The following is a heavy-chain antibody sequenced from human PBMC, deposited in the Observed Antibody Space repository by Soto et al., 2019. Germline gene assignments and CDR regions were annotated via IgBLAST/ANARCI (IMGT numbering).Heavy chain of an antibody. CDR1: GYSFRSYG. D-gene: IGHD3-22*01. V-gene: IGHV1-18*04. CDR2: ISVYTGST. Sequence: ASVKVSCKASGYSFRSYGISWVRQAPGQGLEWMGWISVYTGSTNQAQKFQDRVTMTTDTSTSTAYLEMRSLRSDDTAVYYCARRDYYDGTGYFRHWGQGTRGTAPQ. J-gene: IGHJ1*01. CDR3: ARRDYYDGTGYFRH.